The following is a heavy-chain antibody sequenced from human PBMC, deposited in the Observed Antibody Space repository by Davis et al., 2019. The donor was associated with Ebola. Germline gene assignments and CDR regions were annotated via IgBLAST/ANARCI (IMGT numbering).Heavy chain of an antibody. CDR1: GFTFSSYA. D-gene: IGHD2-2*01. CDR3: KPARRDWFDP. CDR2: IRSKAYGGTT. V-gene: IGHV3-49*04. J-gene: IGHJ5*02. Sequence: GESLKISCAASGFTFSSYAMSWVRQAPGKGLEWVGFIRSKAYGGTTEYAASVKGRFTISRDDSKSIAYLQMNSLKTEDTAVYYCKPARRDWFDPWGQGTLVTVSS.